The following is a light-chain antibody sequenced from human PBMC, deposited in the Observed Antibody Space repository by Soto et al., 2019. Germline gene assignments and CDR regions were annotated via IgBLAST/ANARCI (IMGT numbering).Light chain of an antibody. Sequence: QSVVTQPPAASGTPGQRVTSSCSGSSSNIGSNTVNWYQQIPGTAPKVLIYRDNERPSGVSDRFSGYKSGTSASLAISGLQSEDDAEYYCAAWEDSLNGQVFGGGTKPTV. CDR3: AAWEDSLNGQV. CDR2: RDN. J-gene: IGLJ2*01. CDR1: SSNIGSNT. V-gene: IGLV1-44*01.